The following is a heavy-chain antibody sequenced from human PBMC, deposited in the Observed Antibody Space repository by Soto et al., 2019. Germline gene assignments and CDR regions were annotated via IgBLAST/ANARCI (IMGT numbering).Heavy chain of an antibody. CDR2: ISSSNSYI. J-gene: IGHJ4*02. CDR1: GFTFSSYT. CDR3: ATVRHCSITSCGPIDY. Sequence: PGGSLRLSCAASGFTFSSYTMSWARQAPGKGLEWVSSISSSNSYIYYADSVKGRFTISRDNARHSLYLQMNSLRAEDTAVYYCATVRHCSITSCGPIDYWGQGTLVTVSS. V-gene: IGHV3-21*01. D-gene: IGHD2-2*01.